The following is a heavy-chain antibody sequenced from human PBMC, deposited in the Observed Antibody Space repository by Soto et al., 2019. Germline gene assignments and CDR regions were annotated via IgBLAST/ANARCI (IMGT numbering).Heavy chain of an antibody. V-gene: IGHV1-3*01. CDR2: INAGNGNT. CDR1: GYTFTSYA. CDR3: ARDLGGWPDY. J-gene: IGHJ4*02. Sequence: GASVKVSWKASGYTFTSYAMHWVRQAPGQRLEWMGWINAGNGNTKYPQKFQGRVTITRDTSASTAYMELSSLRSEDTAVYYCARDLGGWPDYWGQGTLVTVSS. D-gene: IGHD2-15*01.